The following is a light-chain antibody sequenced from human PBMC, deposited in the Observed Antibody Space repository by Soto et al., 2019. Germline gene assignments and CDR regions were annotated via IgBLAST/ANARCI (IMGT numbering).Light chain of an antibody. CDR3: QQYGRSPTT. V-gene: IGKV3-20*01. CDR1: QNFGSNY. Sequence: EIVLTQSPDTLTLSTGERATLSCRASQNFGSNYLAWYQQKRGQAPRFLIYGASSRATGIPDRFSGSWSGTDFTLTISRLEPEDFAVYFCQQYGRSPTTFGQGTKVDIK. CDR2: GAS. J-gene: IGKJ1*01.